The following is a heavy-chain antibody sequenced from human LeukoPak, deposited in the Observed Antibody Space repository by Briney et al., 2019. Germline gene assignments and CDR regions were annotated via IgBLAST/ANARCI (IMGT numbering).Heavy chain of an antibody. CDR2: ISAYNGNT. J-gene: IGHJ4*02. Sequence: ASVKVSCKASGYTFTSYGISWVRQAPGQGLEWMGWISAYNGNTNYAQKLQGRVTMTTDTSTSTAYMELRSLRSDDTALYHCARAPSSGSYSGIDYWGQGTLVTVSS. V-gene: IGHV1-18*01. D-gene: IGHD1-26*01. CDR3: ARAPSSGSYSGIDY. CDR1: GYTFTSYG.